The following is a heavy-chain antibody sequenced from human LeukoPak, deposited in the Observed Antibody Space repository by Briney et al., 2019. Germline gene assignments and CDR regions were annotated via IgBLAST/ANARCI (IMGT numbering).Heavy chain of an antibody. D-gene: IGHD1-26*01. CDR2: VDPEDGET. CDR3: ARGVGATTRSVSYFDY. V-gene: IGHV1-69-2*01. CDR1: GYTFTDYY. Sequence: ASVKVSCKVSGYTFTDYYMHWVQQAPGKGLEWMGLVDPEDGETIYAEKFQGRVTITADTSTDTAYMELSSLRSEDTAVYYCARGVGATTRSVSYFDYWGQGTLVTVSS. J-gene: IGHJ4*02.